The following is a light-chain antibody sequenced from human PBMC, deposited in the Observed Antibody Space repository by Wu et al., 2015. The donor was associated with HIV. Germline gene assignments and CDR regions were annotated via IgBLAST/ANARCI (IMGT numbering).Light chain of an antibody. CDR1: QXVSNSH. CDR3: QQYGSSPYT. V-gene: IGKV3-20*01. J-gene: IGKJ2*01. CDR2: RAS. Sequence: RPRQXVSNSHLASVSSTIPGQAPRLLIFRASTRATGIPDRFSGSGSGTDFTLTITRLEPEDFAMYFCQQYGSSPYTFGQGTKLEIK.